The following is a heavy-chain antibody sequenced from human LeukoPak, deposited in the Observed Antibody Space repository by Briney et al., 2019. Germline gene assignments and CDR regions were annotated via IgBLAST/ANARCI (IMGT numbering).Heavy chain of an antibody. CDR1: GYTFTGYY. CDR3: ARDSMDYDILTGYYNGWFDP. V-gene: IGHV1-2*02. J-gene: IGHJ5*02. Sequence: ASVKVSCKASGYTFTGYYMHWARQAPGQGLEWMGWINPNSGGTNYAQKFQGRVTMTRDTSISTAYMELSRLRSDDTAVYYCARDSMDYDILTGYYNGWFDPWGQGTLVTVSS. D-gene: IGHD3-9*01. CDR2: INPNSGGT.